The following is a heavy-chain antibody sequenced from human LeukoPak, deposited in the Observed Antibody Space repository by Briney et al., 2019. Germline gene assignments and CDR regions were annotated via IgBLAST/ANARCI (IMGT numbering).Heavy chain of an antibody. V-gene: IGHV1-69*13. CDR3: AREVYMVTHPRGFDP. J-gene: IGHJ5*02. CDR1: GGTFSSYA. CDR2: INPIFGTA. D-gene: IGHD2-21*02. Sequence: SVKVSCKASGGTFSSYAISWVRQAPGQGLEWMGGINPIFGTANYAQKFLGRVTITADESTSTAYMELSSLRSEDTAVYYCAREVYMVTHPRGFDPWGQGTLVTVSS.